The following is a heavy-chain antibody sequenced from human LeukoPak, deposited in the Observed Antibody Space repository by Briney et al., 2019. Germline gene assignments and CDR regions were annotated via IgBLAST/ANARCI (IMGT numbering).Heavy chain of an antibody. CDR1: GYTFTTYY. J-gene: IGHJ4*02. CDR2: INPSGGSA. CDR3: ARAKSRSSFDY. V-gene: IGHV1-46*01. Sequence: ASVKVSCKASGYTFTTYYIHWVRQAPGQGLEWMGIINPSGGSATYAQKFQGRVTMTSDTSTSTVYMELSRLRSDDTAVYYCARAKSRSSFDYWGQGTLVTVSS.